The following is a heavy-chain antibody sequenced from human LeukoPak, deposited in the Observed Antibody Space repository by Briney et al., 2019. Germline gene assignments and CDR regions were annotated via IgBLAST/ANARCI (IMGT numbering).Heavy chain of an antibody. V-gene: IGHV3-30*04. CDR2: ISYDGSNK. Sequence: GGSLRLSCAASGFTFSSYAMHWVRRAPGKGLEWVAVISYDGSNKYYADSVKGRFTISRDNSKNTLYLQMNSLRAEDTAVYYCARGYGILTGYSKDYYGMDVWGKGTTVTVSS. CDR3: ARGYGILTGYSKDYYGMDV. D-gene: IGHD3-9*01. J-gene: IGHJ6*04. CDR1: GFTFSSYA.